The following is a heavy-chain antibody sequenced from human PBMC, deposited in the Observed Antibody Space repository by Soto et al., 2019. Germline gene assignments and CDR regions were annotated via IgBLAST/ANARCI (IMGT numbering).Heavy chain of an antibody. J-gene: IGHJ4*02. Sequence: GGSLRLSCAASGFTFSSYAMSWVRQAPGKGLEWVSAISGNGDDTDYADSVKGRFTISRDNSKNTLFLQMNSLRAGDTAVYYCAGPGYSSQDYWGQGTLVIVSS. CDR3: AGPGYSSQDY. CDR1: GFTFSSYA. CDR2: ISGNGDDT. D-gene: IGHD5-18*01. V-gene: IGHV3-23*01.